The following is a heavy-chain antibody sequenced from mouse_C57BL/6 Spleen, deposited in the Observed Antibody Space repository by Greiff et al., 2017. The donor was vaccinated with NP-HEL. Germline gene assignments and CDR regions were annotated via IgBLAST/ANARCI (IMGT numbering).Heavy chain of an antibody. CDR2: INPNNGGT. J-gene: IGHJ3*01. CDR3: EREEWEGGAWFAY. Sequence: EVQLQQSGPELVKPGASVKISCKASGYTFTDYYMNWVKQSHGKSLEWIGDINPNNGGTSYNQKFKGKATLTVDKSSSTAYMELRSLTSEDSAVYYCEREEWEGGAWFAYWGQGTLVTVSA. D-gene: IGHD1-3*01. V-gene: IGHV1-26*01. CDR1: GYTFTDYY.